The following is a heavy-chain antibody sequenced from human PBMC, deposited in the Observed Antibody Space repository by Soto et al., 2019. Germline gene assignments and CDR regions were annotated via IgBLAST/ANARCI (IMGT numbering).Heavy chain of an antibody. Sequence: GEALKISSAASGFTSSGSAVHWVRQASGKGLEWVGHIRSRTNSYATAYAASVKGRFTISRDDSKNTAYLQMNSLKTEDTAVYYCTRDPRNYYDSSGSANWFDPWGQGTLVTVSS. CDR3: TRDPRNYYDSSGSANWFDP. D-gene: IGHD3-22*01. J-gene: IGHJ5*02. CDR2: IRSRTNSYAT. V-gene: IGHV3-73*01. CDR1: GFTSSGSA.